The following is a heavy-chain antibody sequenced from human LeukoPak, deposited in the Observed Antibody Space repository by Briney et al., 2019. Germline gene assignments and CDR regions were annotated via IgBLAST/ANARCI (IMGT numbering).Heavy chain of an antibody. Sequence: ASVKVSCKASGYTFTGYYIHWVRQAPGQGLEWMGWINPNSGGTNYAQKFQGWVTMTRDTSNSTAYMDLSRLTSDDTAVYYCAREPVAGYYYYGMDVWGQGTTVTVSS. J-gene: IGHJ6*02. CDR2: INPNSGGT. CDR3: AREPVAGYYYYGMDV. V-gene: IGHV1-2*04. CDR1: GYTFTGYY. D-gene: IGHD6-19*01.